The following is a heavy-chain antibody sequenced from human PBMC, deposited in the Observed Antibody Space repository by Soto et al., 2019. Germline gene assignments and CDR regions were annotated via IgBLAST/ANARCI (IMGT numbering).Heavy chain of an antibody. CDR1: GFTFSSYG. CDR2: IWYDGSNK. Sequence: GGSLRLSCAASGFTFSSYGMHWVHQAPGKGLEWVAVIWYDGSNKYYADSVKGRFTISRDNSKNTLYLQMNSLRAEDTAVYYCARDLEYSYGYDYWGQGTLVTVSS. V-gene: IGHV3-33*01. CDR3: ARDLEYSYGYDY. J-gene: IGHJ4*02. D-gene: IGHD5-18*01.